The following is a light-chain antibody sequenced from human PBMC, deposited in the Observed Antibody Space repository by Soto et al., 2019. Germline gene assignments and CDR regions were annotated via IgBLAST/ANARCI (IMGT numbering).Light chain of an antibody. CDR3: QSYDSGLSGRV. V-gene: IGLV1-40*01. CDR2: GNS. CDR1: SSNIGAGYD. Sequence: QPVLTQPPSVSGAPGQRVTVSCTGSSSNIGAGYDVYWYQQLPGTAPKLLIYGNSNRPSGVPDRFSGSKSGTSASLAITGLQAEDEADYYCQSYDSGLSGRVFGGGTKLTVL. J-gene: IGLJ3*02.